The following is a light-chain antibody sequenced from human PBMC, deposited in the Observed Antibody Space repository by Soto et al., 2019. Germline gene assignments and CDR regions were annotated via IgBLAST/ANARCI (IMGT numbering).Light chain of an antibody. CDR1: QGIASY. CDR3: QKYNSAPLT. J-gene: IGKJ4*01. CDR2: ATS. V-gene: IGKV1-27*01. Sequence: DVQMTQSPSSLSAFVGDRVTITCRASQGIASYFAWFQQKPGKVPKLLIYATSTLQSGVPSRFSGSGSGTDFTLTINSLQPEDVGTYYCQKYNSAPLTFGGGTKVDIK.